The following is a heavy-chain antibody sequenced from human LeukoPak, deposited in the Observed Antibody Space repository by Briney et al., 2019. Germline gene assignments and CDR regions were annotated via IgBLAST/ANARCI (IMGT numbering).Heavy chain of an antibody. J-gene: IGHJ4*02. Sequence: GGSLRLSCAASGFTFSSYAMSWVRQAPGKGLEWVSTISTSSSYKYYADSVKGRFTISRDNAKNSLYLQMNSLRAEDTAVYYCARDLEDYNNYGEMAIWGQGTLVTVSS. CDR3: ARDLEDYNNYGEMAI. CDR2: ISTSSSYK. CDR1: GFTFSSYA. V-gene: IGHV3-21*01. D-gene: IGHD4-11*01.